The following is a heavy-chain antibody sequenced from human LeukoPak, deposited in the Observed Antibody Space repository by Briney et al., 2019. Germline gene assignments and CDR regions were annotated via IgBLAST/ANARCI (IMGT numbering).Heavy chain of an antibody. CDR1: GGSISSYY. J-gene: IGHJ4*02. V-gene: IGHV4-59*01. CDR2: IYYSGST. CDR3: ARVHPGIAVAGTFDY. D-gene: IGHD6-19*01. Sequence: PSETLSLTCTVSGGSISSYYWSWIRQPPGKGLEWIGYIYYSGSTNYNPSLKSRVTISVDTSKNQFSLKLSSVTAADTAVYYCARVHPGIAVAGTFDYWGQGTLVTVSS.